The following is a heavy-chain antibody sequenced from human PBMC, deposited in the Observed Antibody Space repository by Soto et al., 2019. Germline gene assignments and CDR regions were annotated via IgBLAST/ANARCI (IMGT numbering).Heavy chain of an antibody. D-gene: IGHD3-3*01. Sequence: ASVKVSCKASGYTFTSYAMHWVRQAPGQRLEWMGWINAGNDNTKYSQKFQGRVTITRDTSASTAYMELSSLRSEDTAVYYCARVHTIFGVVIHNWFDPWGQGTLVTVSS. CDR2: INAGNDNT. CDR1: GYTFTSYA. V-gene: IGHV1-3*01. CDR3: ARVHTIFGVVIHNWFDP. J-gene: IGHJ5*02.